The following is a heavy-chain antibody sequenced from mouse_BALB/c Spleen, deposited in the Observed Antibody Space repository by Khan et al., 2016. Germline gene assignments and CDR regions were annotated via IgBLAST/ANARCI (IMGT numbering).Heavy chain of an antibody. J-gene: IGHJ2*01. CDR1: GYTFTSYV. CDR3: ARSTMITFFDY. V-gene: IGHV1S136*01. D-gene: IGHD2-4*01. CDR2: INPYNDGT. Sequence: VQLKESGPELVKPGASVKMSCKASGYTFTSYVMHWVKQKPGQGLEWIGYINPYNDGTKYNEKFKGTATLTSDKSSSTAYMELSSLTSEDSAVYYCARSTMITFFDYWGQGTTLTVSS.